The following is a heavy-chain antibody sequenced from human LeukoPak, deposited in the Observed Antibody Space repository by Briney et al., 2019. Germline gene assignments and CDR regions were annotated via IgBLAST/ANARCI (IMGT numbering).Heavy chain of an antibody. CDR2: ISDDGNTK. V-gene: IGHV3-30-3*01. J-gene: IGHJ3*01. Sequence: GGSLRLSCAASGFTFSSYAMHWVRQAPDKGLEWVSVISDDGNTKYYADSVKGRFTISRDNSKNTLYLQMNSLRVEDTAVYYCAVRGDGTSALSPGGFWGQGTVVTVSS. D-gene: IGHD2-2*01. CDR3: AVRGDGTSALSPGGF. CDR1: GFTFSSYA.